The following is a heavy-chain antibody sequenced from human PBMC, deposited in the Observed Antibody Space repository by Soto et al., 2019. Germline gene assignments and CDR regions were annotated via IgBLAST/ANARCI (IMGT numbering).Heavy chain of an antibody. J-gene: IGHJ4*02. CDR2: IYYSGST. CDR1: GGAISSYY. CDR3: ARGGGIVTKHLFDY. Sequence: SETLSLTCSVSGGAISSYYWSWIRQPPGKGLEWIGYIYYSGSTNYNPSLKSRVTMSVDTLYLQMNSLRAEDTAVYYCARGGGIVTKHLFDYWGQGTLVTVSS. D-gene: IGHD2-15*01. V-gene: IGHV4-59*01.